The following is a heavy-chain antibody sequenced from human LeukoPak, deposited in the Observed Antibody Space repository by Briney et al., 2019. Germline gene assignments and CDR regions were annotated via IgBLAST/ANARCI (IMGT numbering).Heavy chain of an antibody. CDR1: GYTFSSYY. CDR2: INPSRGST. D-gene: IGHD3-22*01. Sequence: GASVKVSCKASGYTFSSYYMFWVRQAPGQGLEWMGIINPSRGSTSYAQRFQGRVTMTRDMSTSTVYMELSSLRFEDTAFYYCASGGHIRVYDGNPYYGHYWGQGTLVTVSS. CDR3: ASGGHIRVYDGNPYYGHY. V-gene: IGHV1-46*01. J-gene: IGHJ4*02.